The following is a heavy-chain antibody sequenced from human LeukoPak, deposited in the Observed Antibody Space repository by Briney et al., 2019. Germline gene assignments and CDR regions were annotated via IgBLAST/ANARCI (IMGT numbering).Heavy chain of an antibody. J-gene: IGHJ6*02. D-gene: IGHD6-13*01. CDR2: IWYDGSNK. Sequence: PGRSLRLSYAASGFTFSSYGMHWVRQAPGKGLEWVAVIWYDGSNKYYADSVKGRFTISRDNSKNTLYLQMNSLRAEDTAVYYCARGRYIAAAVYYYGMDVWGQGTTVTVSS. V-gene: IGHV3-33*01. CDR1: GFTFSSYG. CDR3: ARGRYIAAAVYYYGMDV.